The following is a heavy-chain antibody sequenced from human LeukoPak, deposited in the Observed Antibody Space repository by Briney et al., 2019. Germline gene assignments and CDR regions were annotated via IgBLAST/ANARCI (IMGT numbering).Heavy chain of an antibody. CDR1: GGSIISYY. Sequence: SETLSLTCTVSGGSIISYYWSWIRQPPGKGLEWIGYIYYSGSTNYNPSLKSRVTISVDTSKNQFSLKLSSVTAADTAVYYCARAPYDLGSGYPIGWYYYYMDVWGKGTTVTVSS. J-gene: IGHJ6*03. V-gene: IGHV4-59*01. CDR2: IYYSGST. D-gene: IGHD3-3*01. CDR3: ARAPYDLGSGYPIGWYYYYMDV.